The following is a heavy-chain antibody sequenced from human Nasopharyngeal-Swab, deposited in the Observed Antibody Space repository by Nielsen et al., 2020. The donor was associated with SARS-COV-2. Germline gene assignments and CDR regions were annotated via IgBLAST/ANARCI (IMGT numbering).Heavy chain of an antibody. Sequence: GESLKISCAASGFTFTDYAMHWVRQAPGKGPEWVAFMSYDGSRQQYADSVKGRFTISRDTSKNTLLLEMNSLRPEDTAVYYCAKEGKFCSGSSCYYPFEYWGQGTLVTVSS. CDR1: GFTFTDYA. CDR2: MSYDGSRQ. J-gene: IGHJ4*02. V-gene: IGHV3-30*18. D-gene: IGHD2-15*01. CDR3: AKEGKFCSGSSCYYPFEY.